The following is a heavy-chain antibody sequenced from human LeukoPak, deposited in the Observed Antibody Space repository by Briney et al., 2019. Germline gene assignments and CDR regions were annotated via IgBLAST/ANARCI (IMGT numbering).Heavy chain of an antibody. J-gene: IGHJ4*02. V-gene: IGHV3-30-3*01. D-gene: IGHD1-26*01. CDR1: GFTFSSYA. CDR2: ISYDGSNK. Sequence: PGGSLRLSCAASGFTFSSYAMHWVRQAPGKGLEWVAVISYDGSNKYYADSVKGRFTISRDNSKNTLYLQMNSLRAEDTAVYYCARDGLGEGATFVYYFDYWGQGTLVTVSS. CDR3: ARDGLGEGATFVYYFDY.